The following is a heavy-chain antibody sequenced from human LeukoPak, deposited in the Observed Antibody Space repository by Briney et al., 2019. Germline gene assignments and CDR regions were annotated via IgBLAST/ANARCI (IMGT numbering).Heavy chain of an antibody. CDR2: IYYSGST. D-gene: IGHD3-10*01. Sequence: SETLSLTCTVSGGSISSYYWSWIRQPPGKGLEWIGYIYYSGSTNYNPSLKSRVTISVDTSKNQFSLKLSSVTAADTAVYYCARHEDDAGGAFDIWGQGTMVTVSP. V-gene: IGHV4-59*08. CDR3: ARHEDDAGGAFDI. CDR1: GGSISSYY. J-gene: IGHJ3*02.